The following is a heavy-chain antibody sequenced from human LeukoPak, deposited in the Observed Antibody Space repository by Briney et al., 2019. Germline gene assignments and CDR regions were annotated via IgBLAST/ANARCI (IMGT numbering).Heavy chain of an antibody. Sequence: HTGGSLRLSCSVSGFTFSTYVMHWVRQAPGKGLEYVSDISSSGNNTYYADSVKGRFTISRDNPKNTLYLQMSSLRADDTAVYYCVRGTGYWGQGTLVTVSS. J-gene: IGHJ4*02. D-gene: IGHD3/OR15-3a*01. CDR1: GFTFSTYV. V-gene: IGHV3-64D*06. CDR3: VRGTGY. CDR2: ISSSGNNT.